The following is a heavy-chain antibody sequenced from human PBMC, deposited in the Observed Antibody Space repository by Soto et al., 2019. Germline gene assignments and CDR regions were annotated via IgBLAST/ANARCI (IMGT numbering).Heavy chain of an antibody. CDR2: IYYSGST. J-gene: IGHJ5*02. CDR3: ARLRAAGGWFDP. CDR1: GGSISSGGYY. D-gene: IGHD6-13*01. Sequence: SETLSLTCTVSGGSISSGGYYWSWIRQHPGKGLEWIGYIYYSGSTYYNPSLKSRVTISVDTSKNQFSLKLSSVTAADTAVYYCARLRAAGGWFDPWGQGTLVTVSS. V-gene: IGHV4-31*03.